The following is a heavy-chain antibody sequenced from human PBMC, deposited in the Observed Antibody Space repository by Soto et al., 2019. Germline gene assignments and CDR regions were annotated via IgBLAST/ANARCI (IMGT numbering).Heavy chain of an antibody. CDR2: ISGIGGST. D-gene: IGHD3-22*01. V-gene: IGHV3-23*01. J-gene: IGHJ3*02. CDR3: AKVGLRITMIVVATDAFDI. CDR1: GFTFSSYA. Sequence: PGGSLRRSCAASGFTFSSYAMSWVRQAPGKGLEWVSAISGIGGSTYYSDSVKGRFTISRDNSKNTLYLQMNSLRAEDTAVYYCAKVGLRITMIVVATDAFDIWGQGTMVTVSS.